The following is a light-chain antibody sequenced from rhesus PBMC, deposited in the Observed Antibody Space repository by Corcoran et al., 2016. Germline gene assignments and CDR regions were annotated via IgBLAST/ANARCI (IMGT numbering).Light chain of an antibody. J-gene: IGKJ2*01. CDR2: YAS. V-gene: IGKV1S15*01. CDR3: QHGYATPYH. Sequence: DIQMTQSPSSLSASVGDTVTITCRASQGISNNLAWYQQKPGKVPKLLIYYASTLQTGVPSRFSGSGSGTDFILTISSLQPEDFATYYCQHGYATPYHFGQGTKVEIK. CDR1: QGISNN.